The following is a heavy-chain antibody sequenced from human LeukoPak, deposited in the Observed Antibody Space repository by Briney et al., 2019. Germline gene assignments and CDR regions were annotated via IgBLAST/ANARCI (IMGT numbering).Heavy chain of an antibody. Sequence: GESLKISCKGSGYSFTSYWIAWVRQMPGQGLEWMGIIYPGDSDTRYSPSFQGQVTISADKSINTAYLQWSSLKASDTAMYYCARGSAVAAASGDYWGQGTLVTVSS. J-gene: IGHJ4*02. CDR2: IYPGDSDT. CDR3: ARGSAVAAASGDY. V-gene: IGHV5-51*01. CDR1: GYSFTSYW. D-gene: IGHD6-13*01.